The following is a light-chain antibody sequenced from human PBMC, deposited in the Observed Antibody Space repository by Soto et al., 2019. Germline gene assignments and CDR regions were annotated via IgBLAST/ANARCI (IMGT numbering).Light chain of an antibody. Sequence: QSVLTQLPSVSGAPGQRVTISCTGSSSNIGAGYDAHWYQQLPGTAPKLLIYGNSNRPSGVPDRISGSKSGTSASLAFTGLQAEDEADYYCQSYDNSLSGYVFGTGTKLTVL. CDR2: GNS. V-gene: IGLV1-40*01. CDR3: QSYDNSLSGYV. CDR1: SSNIGAGYD. J-gene: IGLJ1*01.